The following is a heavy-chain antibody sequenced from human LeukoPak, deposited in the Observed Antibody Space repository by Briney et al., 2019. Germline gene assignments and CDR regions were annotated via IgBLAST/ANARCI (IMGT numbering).Heavy chain of an antibody. V-gene: IGHV4-39*07. CDR1: GGSISSSHYY. J-gene: IGHJ3*02. CDR3: ARDSTYYDFWSGYNAFDI. D-gene: IGHD3-3*01. CDR2: IYYSGST. Sequence: SETLSLTCTVSGGSISSSHYYWGWIRQPPGKGLEWIGSIYYSGSTYYNPSLKSRVTISVDTSKNQFSLKLSSATAADTAVYYCARDSTYYDFWSGYNAFDIWGQGTMVTVSS.